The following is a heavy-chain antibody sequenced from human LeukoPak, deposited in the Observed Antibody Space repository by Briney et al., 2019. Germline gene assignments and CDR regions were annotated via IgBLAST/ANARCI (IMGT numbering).Heavy chain of an antibody. Sequence: SQTLSLTCTVSGGSISSGGYYWSWIRQHPGKGLEWIGYIYYGGSTYYNPSLKSRVTISVDTSKNQFSLKLSSVTAADTAVYYCARDRASPTYDSSGYRINWFDPWGQGTLVTVSS. CDR2: IYYGGST. CDR3: ARDRASPTYDSSGYRINWFDP. V-gene: IGHV4-31*03. CDR1: GGSISSGGYY. J-gene: IGHJ5*02. D-gene: IGHD3-22*01.